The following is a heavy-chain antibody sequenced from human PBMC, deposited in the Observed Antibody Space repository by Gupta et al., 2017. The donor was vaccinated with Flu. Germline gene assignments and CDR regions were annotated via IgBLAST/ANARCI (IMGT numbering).Heavy chain of an antibody. CDR1: GYTFTDYY. D-gene: IGHD5-12*01. Sequence: QVQLVQSGAEVKKPGASVKVSCKASGYTFTDYYMHWVRQAPGKGLEWLGRINPNSGGTNYAQKFQGWVTMTRDTSINTAYMDLSRLRSDDTAVYYXAXGGAYSXYDQGYYSYALDVWGQGTTVTVSS. CDR2: INPNSGGT. CDR3: AXGGAYSXYDQGYYSYALDV. J-gene: IGHJ6*02. V-gene: IGHV1-2*04.